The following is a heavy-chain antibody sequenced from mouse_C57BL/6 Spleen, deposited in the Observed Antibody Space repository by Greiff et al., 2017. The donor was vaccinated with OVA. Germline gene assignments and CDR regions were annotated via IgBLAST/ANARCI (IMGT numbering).Heavy chain of an antibody. J-gene: IGHJ1*03. CDR1: GFTFSDYG. CDR2: ISSGSSTI. V-gene: IGHV5-17*01. D-gene: IGHD1-1*01. Sequence: EVNVVESGGGLVKPGGSLKLSCAASGFTFSDYGMHWVRQAPEKGLEWVAYISSGSSTIYYADTVKGRFTISRDNAKNTLFLQMTSLRSEDTAMYYCARKITTVRYWYFDVWGTGTTVTVSS. CDR3: ARKITTVRYWYFDV.